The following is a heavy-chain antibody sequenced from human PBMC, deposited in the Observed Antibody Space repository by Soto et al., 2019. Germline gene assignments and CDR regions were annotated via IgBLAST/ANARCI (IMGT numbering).Heavy chain of an antibody. CDR1: GGSISSYY. V-gene: IGHV4-59*08. CDR3: ARHGGVEMATITALGFDY. CDR2: IYYSGST. D-gene: IGHD5-12*01. J-gene: IGHJ4*02. Sequence: SETLSLTCTVSGGSISSYYWSWIRQPPGKGLEWIGYIYYSGSTNYNPSLKSRVTISVDTSKNQFSLKLSSVTAADTAVYYCARHGGVEMATITALGFDYWGQGPLVTVSS.